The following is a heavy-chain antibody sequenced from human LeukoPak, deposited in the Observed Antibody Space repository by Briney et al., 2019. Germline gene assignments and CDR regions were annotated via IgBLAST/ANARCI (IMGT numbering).Heavy chain of an antibody. V-gene: IGHV4-31*03. Sequence: SETLSLTCTVSGGSIYSGGYYWSWIRQLPGKGLEWIGYIYHSGSTYYNPSLKSRVTISVDTSKSQFSLNLSSVTAADTAVYYCARAHSGYDLDYRGQGALVTVSS. J-gene: IGHJ4*02. D-gene: IGHD5-12*01. CDR1: GGSIYSGGYY. CDR2: IYHSGST. CDR3: ARAHSGYDLDY.